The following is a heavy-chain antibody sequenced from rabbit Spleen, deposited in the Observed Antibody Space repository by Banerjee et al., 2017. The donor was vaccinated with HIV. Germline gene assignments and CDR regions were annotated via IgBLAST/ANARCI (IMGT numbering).Heavy chain of an antibody. D-gene: IGHD1-1*01. J-gene: IGHJ6*01. CDR1: GVSFSSSSY. CDR3: ARDTSSSFSSYGMDL. Sequence: QSLEESGGDLVKPGASLTLTCTASGVSFSSSSYMCWVRQAPGKGLEWIACIDIGSSGFTYFATWAKGRFTISKTSSTTVTLQVTSLTAADTATYFCARDTSSSFSSYGMDLWGPGTLVTVS. V-gene: IGHV1S40*01. CDR2: IDIGSSGFT.